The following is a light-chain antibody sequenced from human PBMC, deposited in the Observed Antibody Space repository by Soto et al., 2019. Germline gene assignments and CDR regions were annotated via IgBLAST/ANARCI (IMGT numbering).Light chain of an antibody. CDR3: QQYNNWPRAT. J-gene: IGKJ4*01. V-gene: IGKV3D-15*01. CDR2: DAS. CDR1: QSVSSSY. Sequence: EIVLTQSPGTLSLSPGERATLSCRASQSVSSSYLAWYQQKPGQTPRLLIYDASKRATGIPGRFSGSGSGTEFNITISSLQSEDFAVYYCQQYNNWPRATFGGGTKVDIK.